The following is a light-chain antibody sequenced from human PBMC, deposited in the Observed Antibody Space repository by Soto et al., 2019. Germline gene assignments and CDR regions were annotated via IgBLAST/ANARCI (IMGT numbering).Light chain of an antibody. Sequence: DIQMTQSLSSVSASVGDRITITCRASQDISRWLAWYQQKPGRAPNLLIYTASTLESGVPSRFSGSGSGTDFTLTISNLQPEDFATYYCQQVDSFPLTFGGGTKVEIK. CDR1: QDISRW. CDR2: TAS. J-gene: IGKJ4*01. V-gene: IGKV1D-12*01. CDR3: QQVDSFPLT.